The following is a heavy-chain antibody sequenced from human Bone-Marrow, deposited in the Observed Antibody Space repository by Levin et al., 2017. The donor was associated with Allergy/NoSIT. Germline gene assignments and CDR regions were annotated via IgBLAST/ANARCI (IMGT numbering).Heavy chain of an antibody. CDR1: GDSISPYY. CDR2: IFYTGKI. CDR3: ARVRWTPASIHFDS. D-gene: IGHD4-23*01. Sequence: TAGGSLRLSCTVSGDSISPYYWSWIRQPPGKGLEWIGYIFYTGKITYNPSLKSRVTISVDTSKNRFSLRLSSVTAADTAMYYCARVRWTPASIHFDSWGQGTLVTVSS. V-gene: IGHV4-59*08. J-gene: IGHJ4*02.